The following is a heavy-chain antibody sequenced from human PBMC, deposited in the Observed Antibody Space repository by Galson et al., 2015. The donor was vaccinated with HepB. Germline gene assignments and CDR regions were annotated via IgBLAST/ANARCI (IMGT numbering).Heavy chain of an antibody. Sequence: SLRLSCAASGFTFSSYGMHWVRQAPGKGLEWVAVIWYDGSNKYYADSVKGRFTISRDNSKNTVYLQMNSLRAEDTAVYYCARGEYSYGYEDYWGQGTLVTVSS. J-gene: IGHJ4*02. D-gene: IGHD5-18*01. V-gene: IGHV3-33*01. CDR2: IWYDGSNK. CDR3: ARGEYSYGYEDY. CDR1: GFTFSSYG.